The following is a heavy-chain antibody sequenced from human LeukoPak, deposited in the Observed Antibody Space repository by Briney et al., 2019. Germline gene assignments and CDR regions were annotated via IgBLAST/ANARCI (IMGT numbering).Heavy chain of an antibody. J-gene: IGHJ4*02. CDR2: INDSGST. D-gene: IGHD2-2*01. CDR1: GGSFSGYY. V-gene: IGHV4-34*01. CDR3: ARGVPATVFDY. Sequence: SETLSFTCAVYGGSFSGYYWSWIRQPPGKGLEWIGEINDSGSTNYNPSLKSRVTISVDTSKNQFSLKLSSVTAADTAVYFCARGVPATVFDYWGQGTLVTVSS.